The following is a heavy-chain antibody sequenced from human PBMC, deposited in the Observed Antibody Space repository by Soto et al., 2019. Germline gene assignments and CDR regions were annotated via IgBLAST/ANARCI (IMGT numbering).Heavy chain of an antibody. Sequence: ASVKVSCKASGYTFTDNGITWVRQAPGQGLEWMGWISCYNGDTKYAQKLQGRVTMTTDTSTSTAFMELRDLRADDTAVYFCARASTSGNYWHFDRGQGTPVTVSS. CDR1: GYTFTDNG. CDR3: ARASTSGNYWHFD. V-gene: IGHV1-18*01. CDR2: ISCYNGDT. J-gene: IGHJ4*02. D-gene: IGHD3-10*01.